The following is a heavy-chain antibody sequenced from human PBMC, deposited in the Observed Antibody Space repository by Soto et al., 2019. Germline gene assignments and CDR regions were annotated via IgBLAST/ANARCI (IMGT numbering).Heavy chain of an antibody. Sequence: GGSLRLSCAASGFTVSSNYMSWVRQAPGKGLEWVSVIYSGGSTYYADSVKGRFTISRDNSKNTLYLQMNSLRAEDTAVYYCARALLSDFWSGYYYYYYMDVWGKGTTVTVSS. CDR1: GFTVSSNY. D-gene: IGHD3-3*01. V-gene: IGHV3-66*01. CDR2: IYSGGST. J-gene: IGHJ6*03. CDR3: ARALLSDFWSGYYYYYYMDV.